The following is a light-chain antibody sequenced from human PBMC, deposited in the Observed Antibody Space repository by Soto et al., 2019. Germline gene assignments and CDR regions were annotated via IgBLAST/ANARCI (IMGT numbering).Light chain of an antibody. J-gene: IGKJ1*01. CDR3: QQSYRGPNT. Sequence: DIQMIQSPSSLSASVGDRVTITCRASQSISSLLNWYQQKPGKAPRFLIYAASTLQSGVPSRFSGSGSGTEFTLTISSLQPEDFATYYCQQSYRGPNTFGQGTKVEIK. V-gene: IGKV1-39*01. CDR1: QSISSL. CDR2: AAS.